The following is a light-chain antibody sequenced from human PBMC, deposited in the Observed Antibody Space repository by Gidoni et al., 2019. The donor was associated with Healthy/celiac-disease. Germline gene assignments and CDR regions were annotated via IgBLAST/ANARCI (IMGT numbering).Light chain of an antibody. CDR1: KSVSSSY. J-gene: IGKJ1*01. V-gene: IGKV3-20*01. CDR2: GAS. CDR3: QQYGSSPRT. Sequence: IVLTQSPGTLSLSPGERATLSCRASKSVSSSYLAWYQQKPGQAPRLLIYGASSKATGIPDRFSGSGSGTDFTLTISRLEPEDFAMYYCQQYGSSPRTFGQGTKVEIK.